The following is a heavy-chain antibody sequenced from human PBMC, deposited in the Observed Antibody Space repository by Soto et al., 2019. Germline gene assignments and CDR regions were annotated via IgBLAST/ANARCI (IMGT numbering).Heavy chain of an antibody. V-gene: IGHV3-23*01. Sequence: GGSLRLSCAGSGFTFCSYAMSWVRQAPGKRLEWVSAISASGGRTYHADPVRGRFTISRDNSKNTLYLQMNSLRAEDTAVYYCAKGWADMVVVVAATLGAALDIWGQGTMVTVSS. CDR3: AKGWADMVVVVAATLGAALDI. CDR1: GFTFCSYA. CDR2: ISASGGRT. J-gene: IGHJ3*02. D-gene: IGHD2-15*01.